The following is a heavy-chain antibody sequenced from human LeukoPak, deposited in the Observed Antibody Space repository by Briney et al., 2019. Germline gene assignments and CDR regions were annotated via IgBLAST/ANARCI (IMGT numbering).Heavy chain of an antibody. Sequence: GGSLRLSCAASGFTFSSYSMNWVRQAPGKGLEWVSSISSSDTYIYHADSVKGRFTISRDNAKNSLYLQMNSLRAEDTAVYYCASEGVVPAAIWGQGTLVTVSS. CDR1: GFTFSSYS. CDR3: ASEGVVPAAI. CDR2: ISSSDTYI. J-gene: IGHJ4*02. V-gene: IGHV3-21*01. D-gene: IGHD2-2*01.